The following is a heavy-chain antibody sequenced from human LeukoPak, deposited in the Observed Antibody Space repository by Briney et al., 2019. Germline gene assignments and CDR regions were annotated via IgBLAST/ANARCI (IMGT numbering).Heavy chain of an antibody. CDR2: IYHSGST. Sequence: SETLSLTCAVSGGSISSSNWWSWVRQPPGKGLDWIGEIYHSGSTYYNPSLKSRVTISVDTSKNQFSLKLSSVTAADTAVYYCARQYSSSWYLNNYYYYMDVWGKGTTVTVSS. V-gene: IGHV4-4*02. CDR3: ARQYSSSWYLNNYYYYMDV. D-gene: IGHD6-13*01. CDR1: GGSISSSNW. J-gene: IGHJ6*03.